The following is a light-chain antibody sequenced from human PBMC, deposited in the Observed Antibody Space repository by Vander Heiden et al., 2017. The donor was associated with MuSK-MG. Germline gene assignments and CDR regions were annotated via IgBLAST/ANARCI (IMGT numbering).Light chain of an antibody. J-gene: IGKJ1*01. CDR3: QQYNNWPPGT. CDR1: HSVSST. V-gene: IGKV3D-15*01. CDR2: GAS. Sequence: IVMTQSPATLSVSPGERATFSCRASHSVSSTLAWYQQKPGQPPRLLIYGASTRATGVPARFSGSGSGTEFTLTISSLQSEDFAVYYCQQYNNWPPGTFGQGTKVEIK.